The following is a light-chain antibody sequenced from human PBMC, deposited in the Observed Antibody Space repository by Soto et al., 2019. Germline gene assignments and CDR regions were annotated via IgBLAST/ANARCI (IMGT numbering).Light chain of an antibody. J-gene: IGKJ1*01. CDR2: GAS. CDR1: QSGFSTY. CDR3: HQYGNSPWT. V-gene: IGKV3-20*01. Sequence: EIVLTQSPGTLSLSPGERATLSCRASQSGFSTYLAWFQQRPGQAPRLLIYGASNRAAGIPDRFSGSGSGTDFTLTISRLEPEDFAVYCCHQYGNSPWTLGQGTKVEIK.